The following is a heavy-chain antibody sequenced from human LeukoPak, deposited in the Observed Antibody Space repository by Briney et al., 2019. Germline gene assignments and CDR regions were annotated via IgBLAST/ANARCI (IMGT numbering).Heavy chain of an antibody. D-gene: IGHD3-22*01. J-gene: IGHJ4*02. CDR3: ARDTDTYYYDSSGFY. CDR2: INPNSGGT. Sequence: ASVKVSCKASGYTFTGYYMHWVRQAPGQGLEWMGWINPNSGGTNYAQKFQGRVTMTRDTSISTAYMELSRLRFDDTAVYYCARDTDTYYYDSSGFYWGQGTLVTVSS. V-gene: IGHV1-2*02. CDR1: GYTFTGYY.